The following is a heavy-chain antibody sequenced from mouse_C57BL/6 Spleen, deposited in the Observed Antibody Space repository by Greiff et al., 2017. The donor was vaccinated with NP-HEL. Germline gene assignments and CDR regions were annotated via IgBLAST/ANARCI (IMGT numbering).Heavy chain of an antibody. J-gene: IGHJ4*01. CDR1: GFTFSDYG. CDR3: ARKDDGSSYAMDY. D-gene: IGHD1-1*01. CDR2: ISSGSSTI. Sequence: EVQVVESGGGLVKPGGSLKLSCAASGFTFSDYGMHWVRQAPEKGLEWVAYISSGSSTIYYADTVKGRFTISRDNSKNTLFLQMTSLRSEDTAMYYCARKDDGSSYAMDYWGQGTSVTVSS. V-gene: IGHV5-17*01.